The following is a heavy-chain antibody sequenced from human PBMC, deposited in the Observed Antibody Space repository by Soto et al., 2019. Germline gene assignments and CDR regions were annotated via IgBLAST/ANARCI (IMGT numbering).Heavy chain of an antibody. CDR3: AKDPHYDILTGYCYFDY. V-gene: IGHV3-23*01. Sequence: GGSLRLSCAASGFTFSSYAMSWVRQAPGKGLEWVSAISGSGGSKYYEDSEKGRFTISRDNSKNTLYLQMNSLRAEDTAVYYCAKDPHYDILTGYCYFDYWGQGTLVTVSS. CDR2: ISGSGGSK. J-gene: IGHJ4*02. D-gene: IGHD3-9*01. CDR1: GFTFSSYA.